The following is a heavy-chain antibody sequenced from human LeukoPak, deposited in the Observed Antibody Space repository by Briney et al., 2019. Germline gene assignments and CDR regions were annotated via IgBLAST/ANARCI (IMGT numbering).Heavy chain of an antibody. CDR1: GYSLTPLS. J-gene: IGHJ4*02. V-gene: IGHV1-24*01. D-gene: IGHD2-21*01. Sequence: ASVKVSCKVSGYSLTPLSMHWVRQAPGKGLEWMGGFDPEVGKTMYAEKLDGRLTVTDDTSADTAYMQLSSLRLEDTAVYYCATDMVGYCGDVTCYSEAYWGQGTLVTVSS. CDR3: ATDMVGYCGDVTCYSEAY. CDR2: FDPEVGKT.